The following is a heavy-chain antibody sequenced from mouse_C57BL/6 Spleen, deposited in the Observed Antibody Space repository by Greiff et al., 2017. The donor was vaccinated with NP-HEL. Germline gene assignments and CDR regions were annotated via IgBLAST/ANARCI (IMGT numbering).Heavy chain of an antibody. CDR3: ARRNDYGFAY. D-gene: IGHD2-4*01. CDR1: GYTFTSYW. J-gene: IGHJ3*01. Sequence: QVQLQQPGAELVKPGASVKLSCKASGYTFTSYWMHWVKQRPGQGLAWIGMLHPNSGSTNYNEKFKSKATLTVDKSSSTAYMQLSSLTSEDSAVYYCARRNDYGFAYWGQGTLVTVSA. V-gene: IGHV1-64*01. CDR2: LHPNSGST.